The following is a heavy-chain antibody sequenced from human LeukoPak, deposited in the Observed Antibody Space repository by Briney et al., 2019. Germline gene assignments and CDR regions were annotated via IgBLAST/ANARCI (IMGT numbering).Heavy chain of an antibody. CDR1: GFTFSTYA. D-gene: IGHD6-19*01. V-gene: IGHV3-23*01. CDR3: AKDFNIGLAGTSFDY. CDR2: ISGSDDGT. J-gene: IGHJ4*02. Sequence: QPGGSLRLSCAASGFTFSTYAMSWVRQIPGKGLEWVSAISGSDDGTYYAGSVKGRFTISRDNSKNTLYLQMNSLRAEDTAVYYCAKDFNIGLAGTSFDYWGQGTLVTVSS.